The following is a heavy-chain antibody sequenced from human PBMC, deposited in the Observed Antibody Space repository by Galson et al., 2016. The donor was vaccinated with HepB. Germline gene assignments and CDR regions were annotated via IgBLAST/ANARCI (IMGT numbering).Heavy chain of an antibody. CDR1: GFTFSSYG. CDR3: ARDHVYCINTGSCPSDY. CDR2: IWYDGRNK. D-gene: IGHD2-15*01. Sequence: SLRLSCAASGFTFSSYGMHWVRQAPGKGLEWVAVIWYDGRNKYYVDSVKGRFTTSRDNSNNTLYLQMSSLRAEDTAVYYCARDHVYCINTGSCPSDYWGQGTLVTVSS. J-gene: IGHJ4*02. V-gene: IGHV3-33*01.